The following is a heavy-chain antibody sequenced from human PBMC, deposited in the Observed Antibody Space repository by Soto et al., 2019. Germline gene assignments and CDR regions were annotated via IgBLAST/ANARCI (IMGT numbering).Heavy chain of an antibody. CDR3: ARSPPGSDFWSGNWFDP. Sequence: GESLKISCKGSGYSFTSYWIGWVRQMPGKGLEWMGIIYPGDSDTRYSPSFQGQVTISADKSISTAYLQWSSLKASDTAMYYCARSPPGSDFWSGNWFDPWGQGTLVTVSS. CDR2: IYPGDSDT. V-gene: IGHV5-51*01. D-gene: IGHD3-3*01. CDR1: GYSFTSYW. J-gene: IGHJ5*02.